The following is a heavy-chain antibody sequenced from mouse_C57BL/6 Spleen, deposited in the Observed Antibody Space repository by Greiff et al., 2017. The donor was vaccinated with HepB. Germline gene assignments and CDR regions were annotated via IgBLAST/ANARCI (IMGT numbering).Heavy chain of an antibody. Sequence: EVQVVESGEGLVKPGGSLKLSCAASGFTFSSYAMSWVRQTPEKRLEWVAYISSGGDYIYYADTVKGRFTISRDNARNTLYLQMSSLKSEDTAMYYCTRGQTAQGTDYYAMDYWGQGTSVTVSS. CDR3: TRGQTAQGTDYYAMDY. J-gene: IGHJ4*01. CDR2: ISSGGDYI. CDR1: GFTFSSYA. V-gene: IGHV5-9-1*02. D-gene: IGHD3-2*02.